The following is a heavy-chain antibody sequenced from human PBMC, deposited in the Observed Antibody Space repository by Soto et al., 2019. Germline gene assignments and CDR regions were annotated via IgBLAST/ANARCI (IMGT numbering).Heavy chain of an antibody. CDR2: LSSSGGTT. V-gene: IGHV3-23*01. D-gene: IGHD2-2*01. J-gene: IGHJ6*02. CDR3: AAYCSTTSCSSGGSSYYGMDI. Sequence: EVQLLESGGGLVQPGGSLRLSCAASGFTFSSHAMSWVRQAPGKGLEWVSTLSSSGGTTYYADSVKGRFTISRDNSKNTLYLQVNSLRAEDTVLYYCAAYCSTTSCSSGGSSYYGMDIWGQGTTVTVSS. CDR1: GFTFSSHA.